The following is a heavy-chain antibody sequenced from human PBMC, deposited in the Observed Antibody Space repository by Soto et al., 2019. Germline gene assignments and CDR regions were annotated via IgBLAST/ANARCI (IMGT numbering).Heavy chain of an antibody. V-gene: IGHV3-64D*06. J-gene: IGHJ4*02. D-gene: IGHD1-26*01. Sequence: GGALTLSCSAPGFTFSSYCMHWVRQAPVEGLAYVSAITSTGGSTYYADSVKGRFTISRDNSKNTLYLQMSSLRAEDTAVYYCHIAGAFDHWGQGALVTASS. CDR1: GFTFSSYC. CDR3: HIAGAFDH. CDR2: ITSTGGST.